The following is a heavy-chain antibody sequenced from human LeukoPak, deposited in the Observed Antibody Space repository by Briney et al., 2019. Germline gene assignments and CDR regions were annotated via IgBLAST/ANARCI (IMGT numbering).Heavy chain of an antibody. D-gene: IGHD6-13*01. V-gene: IGHV4-4*02. CDR3: AGPAPKKYSSSWSLGFFDY. Sequence: SETLSLTCAVSGGSISSSNWWSWVRQPPGKGLEWIGEIYHSGSTNYNPSLKSRVTISVDKSKNQFSLKLSSVTAADTAVYYCAGPAPKKYSSSWSLGFFDYWGQGTLVTVSS. J-gene: IGHJ4*02. CDR1: GGSISSSNW. CDR2: IYHSGST.